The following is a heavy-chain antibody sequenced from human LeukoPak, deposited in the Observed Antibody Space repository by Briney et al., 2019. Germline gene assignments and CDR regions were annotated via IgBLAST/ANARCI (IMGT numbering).Heavy chain of an antibody. J-gene: IGHJ5*02. D-gene: IGHD4-17*01. Sequence: GASVKVSCKASGGTFSSYAISWVRQAPGQGLEWMGRIIPIFGTANYAQKFQGRVTITTDESTSTAYMELSSLRSEDMAVYYCARYMTTVTTWFDPWGQGTLVTVSS. CDR2: IIPIFGTA. CDR1: GGTFSSYA. V-gene: IGHV1-69*05. CDR3: ARYMTTVTTWFDP.